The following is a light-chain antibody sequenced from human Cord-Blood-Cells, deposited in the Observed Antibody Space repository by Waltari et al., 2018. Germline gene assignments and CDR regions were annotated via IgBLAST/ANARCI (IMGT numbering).Light chain of an antibody. CDR2: DAS. V-gene: IGKV3-11*01. CDR3: QQRSNWPPA. CDR1: QSVSSY. J-gene: IGKJ5*01. Sequence: EIVLTQSPATLSLSPGARATLSCRARQSVSSYLAWYQQKPGQAPRLLIYDASNRATGIPARFSGSGSGTDFTLTISSLEPEDFAVYYCQQRSNWPPAFGQGTRLEIK.